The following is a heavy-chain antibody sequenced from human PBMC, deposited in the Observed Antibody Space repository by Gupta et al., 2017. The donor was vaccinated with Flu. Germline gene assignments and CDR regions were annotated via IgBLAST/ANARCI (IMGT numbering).Heavy chain of an antibody. CDR2: LYKGETT. V-gene: IGHV4-4*08. Sequence: GGTIGSSYWSWVLRRPGMGLDWIAFLYKGETTKYNPSLESRVTLSGYTSRNQFSLKVKYVTAADTAIYSWAGDESGRSFHDWVQGTMV. CDR1: GGTIGSSY. D-gene: IGHD3-3*01. CDR3: AGDESGRSFHD. J-gene: IGHJ3*01.